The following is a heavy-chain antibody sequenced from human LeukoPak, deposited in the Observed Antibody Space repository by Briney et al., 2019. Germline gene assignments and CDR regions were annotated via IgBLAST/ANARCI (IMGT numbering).Heavy chain of an antibody. D-gene: IGHD3-10*01. Sequence: KPSETLSLTCTVSGGSISSGSYYWSWIRQPGGKGLEWIGRIYTSGSTNYNPSLKSRFTITVDKAKNKWSRKLRDVTAADTAVYYCARGSRWRFGEFSGFNWFDPWGQGTLVTVSS. CDR2: IYTSGST. CDR3: ARGSRWRFGEFSGFNWFDP. CDR1: GGSISSGSYY. J-gene: IGHJ5*02. V-gene: IGHV4-61*02.